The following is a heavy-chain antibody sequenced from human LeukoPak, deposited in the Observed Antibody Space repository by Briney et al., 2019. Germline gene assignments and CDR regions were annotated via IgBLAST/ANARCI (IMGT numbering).Heavy chain of an antibody. J-gene: IGHJ5*02. D-gene: IGHD2-2*01. CDR2: ISYDGSNK. CDR3: AKDQFSCSSNSCHRGWFDP. CDR1: GFTFSSYG. V-gene: IGHV3-30*18. Sequence: GGSLRLSCAASGFTFSSYGMHWVRQAPGKGLEWVAVISYDGSNKYYADFVKGRFTISRDNSKNTLYLQMNSLRAEDTAVYYCAKDQFSCSSNSCHRGWFDPRGQGTLVTVSS.